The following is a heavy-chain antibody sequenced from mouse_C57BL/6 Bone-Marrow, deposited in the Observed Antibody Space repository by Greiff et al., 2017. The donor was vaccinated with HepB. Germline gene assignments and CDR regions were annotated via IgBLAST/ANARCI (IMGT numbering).Heavy chain of an antibody. J-gene: IGHJ3*01. CDR2: ISGGGGNT. CDR1: GFTFSSYT. Sequence: DVKLVESGGGLVKPGGSLKLSCAASGFTFSSYTMSWVRQTPEKRLEWVATISGGGGNTYYPDSVKGRFTISRDNAKNTLYLQMSSLRSEGTALYYCARQGFAYWGQGTLVTVSA. CDR3: ARQGFAY. V-gene: IGHV5-9*01.